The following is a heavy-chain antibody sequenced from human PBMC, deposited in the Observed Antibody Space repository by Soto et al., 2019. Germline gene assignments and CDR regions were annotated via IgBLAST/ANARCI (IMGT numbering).Heavy chain of an antibody. V-gene: IGHV4-34*01. CDR3: ARGGVAGTYYYYYYGMDV. CDR2: INHSGST. Sequence: SETLSLTCAVYGGSFSGYYWSWIRQPPGKGLEWIGEINHSGSTNYNPSLKSRVTISVDTSKNQFSLKLSSVTAADTAVYYCARGGVAGTYYYYYYGMDVWGQGTTVTVSS. CDR1: GGSFSGYY. D-gene: IGHD6-19*01. J-gene: IGHJ6*02.